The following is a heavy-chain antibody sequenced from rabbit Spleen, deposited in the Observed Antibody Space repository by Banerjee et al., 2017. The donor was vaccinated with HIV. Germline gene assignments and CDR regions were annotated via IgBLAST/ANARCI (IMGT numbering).Heavy chain of an antibody. CDR2: IDPRTVSRT. D-gene: IGHD8-1*01. V-gene: IGHV1S40*01. CDR1: GFSLTSRYY. J-gene: IGHJ3*01. CDR3: ARGVGSSITYTTTRLDI. Sequence: QSLEESGGGLVQPEGSLALTCKASGFSLTSRYYMCWVRQAPGKGLEWVGCIDPRTVSRTYYATWTKGRFTISKTSSTTVDLKMTSLTDADTATYFCARGVGSSITYTTTRLDIWGPGTLVTVS.